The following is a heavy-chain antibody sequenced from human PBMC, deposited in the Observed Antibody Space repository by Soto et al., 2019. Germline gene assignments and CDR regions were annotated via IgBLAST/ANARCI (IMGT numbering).Heavy chain of an antibody. Sequence: QLRLQESGPGLVKPSGALSLTCTVSGDSVTSDDSYWGWIRRPPGPGLEWVGTISHTGETFYNPPLHIRLTMSLAASTTQFSMQLASITAAGAAVFFCARPMSGPLSHFGWLSPVTPWGKGILV. CDR1: GDSVTSDDSY. J-gene: IGHJ4*02. D-gene: IGHD3-9*01. CDR3: ARPMSGPLSHFGWLSPVTP. V-gene: IGHV4-39*01. CDR2: ISHTGET.